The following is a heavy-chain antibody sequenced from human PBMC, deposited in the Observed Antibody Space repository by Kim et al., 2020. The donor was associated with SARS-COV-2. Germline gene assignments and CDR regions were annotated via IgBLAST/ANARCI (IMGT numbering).Heavy chain of an antibody. V-gene: IGHV3-7*03. D-gene: IGHD3-22*01. Sequence: GGSLRLSCAASGFTFSSYWMSWVRQAPGEGLEWVANINVGGSEIYYVDAVKGRFTISSDNAKNSLYLQMNILRAENKAVYFCAGGNYFDRSVNYYSSNDYWGQGTLVTVPS. CDR1: GFTFSSYW. CDR3: AGGNYFDRSVNYYSSNDY. CDR2: INVGGSEI. J-gene: IGHJ4*02.